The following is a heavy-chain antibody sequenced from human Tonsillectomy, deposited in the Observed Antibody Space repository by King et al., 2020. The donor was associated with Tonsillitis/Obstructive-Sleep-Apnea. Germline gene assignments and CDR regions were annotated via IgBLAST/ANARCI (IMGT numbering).Heavy chain of an antibody. Sequence: VQLVESGGGVVQPGRSLRLSCAASGFTFSSYAMHWVRQAPGKGLEWVTVISYDGSHKYYADSVKGRFTISRDNSKNTLYLQMNSLRPEDTAVYYCARAPGIAASNINYYFGMEVWGQGTTVTVSS. CDR2: ISYDGSHK. CDR1: GFTFSSYA. CDR3: ARAPGIAASNINYYFGMEV. J-gene: IGHJ6*02. V-gene: IGHV3-30*04. D-gene: IGHD6-13*01.